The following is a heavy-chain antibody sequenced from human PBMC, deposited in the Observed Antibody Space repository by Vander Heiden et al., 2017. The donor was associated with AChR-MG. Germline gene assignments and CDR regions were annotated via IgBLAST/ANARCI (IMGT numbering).Heavy chain of an antibody. CDR3: ARANYYYYMDV. CDR2: ISSSGSTI. Sequence: EVQLVESGGGLVQPGWSLRPACPASGFTFSSYEMNWVRQAPGKGLEWVSYISSSGSTIYYADSVKGRFTISRDNAKNSLYLQMNSLRAEDTAVYYCARANYYYYMDVWGKGTTVTVSS. J-gene: IGHJ6*03. CDR1: GFTFSSYE. V-gene: IGHV3-48*03.